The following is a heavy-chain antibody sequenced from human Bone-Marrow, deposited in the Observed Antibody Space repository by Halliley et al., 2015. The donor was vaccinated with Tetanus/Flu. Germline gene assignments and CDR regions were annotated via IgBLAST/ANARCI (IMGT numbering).Heavy chain of an antibody. CDR3: VKDRTAGNSYFDH. Sequence: EWVAFMSYDGNDKYYADSVKGRFSISRDDSKNTLYLQMSSLRREDTAVYFCVKDRTAGNSYFDHWGQGTLVTVSS. J-gene: IGHJ4*02. D-gene: IGHD6-13*01. CDR2: MSYDGNDK. V-gene: IGHV3-30*02.